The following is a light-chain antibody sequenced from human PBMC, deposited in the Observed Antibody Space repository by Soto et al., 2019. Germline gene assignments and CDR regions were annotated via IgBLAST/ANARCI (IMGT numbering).Light chain of an antibody. V-gene: IGKV1-5*03. CDR2: KAS. Sequence: DIQMTQSPSTLSASVRDRVTITCRASQTINSWLAWYQQRPGKAPRLLIYKASTLESGVPSRFSGSGSGTEFTLTISTLQPDDFATYYCQKYDSIPYTFGQGTKLDIK. CDR1: QTINSW. J-gene: IGKJ2*01. CDR3: QKYDSIPYT.